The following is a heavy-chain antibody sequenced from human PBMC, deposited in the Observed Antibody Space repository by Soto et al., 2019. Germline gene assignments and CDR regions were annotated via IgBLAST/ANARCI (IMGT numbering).Heavy chain of an antibody. Sequence: SETMCVSGSVAGGNSAGSSCCWAGIRQPPGKGLEWIALIYYTGTTYYDPSLRSRVTISLEFSSNQFSLNLSSVTAADTARYYCVRQWCNGGGCSAFAVWRQGTMVTVSS. V-gene: IGHV4-39*01. D-gene: IGHD2-15*01. CDR2: IYYTGTT. CDR3: VRQWCNGGGCSAFAV. CDR1: GGNSAGSSCC. J-gene: IGHJ3*01.